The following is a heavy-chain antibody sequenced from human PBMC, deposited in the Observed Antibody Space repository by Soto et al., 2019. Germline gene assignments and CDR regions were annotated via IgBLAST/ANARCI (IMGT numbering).Heavy chain of an antibody. V-gene: IGHV3-23*01. D-gene: IGHD3-3*01. CDR1: GFSFSNYG. Sequence: EVQLLESGGGLVQPGGSLRLSCATCGFSFSNYGMNWVRQAPGKGLEWVSGITKTGRSTFIADSVRGRFTISRDNLKNIMYLQMNSLRVDDTALYYCTKDAEAYDFAFDKWGQGTMVTVTS. J-gene: IGHJ3*02. CDR2: ITKTGRST. CDR3: TKDAEAYDFAFDK.